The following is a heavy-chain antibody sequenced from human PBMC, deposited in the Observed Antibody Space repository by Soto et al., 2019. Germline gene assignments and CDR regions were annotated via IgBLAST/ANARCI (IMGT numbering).Heavy chain of an antibody. CDR1: GFTFDDYG. D-gene: IGHD3-10*01. J-gene: IGHJ5*02. V-gene: IGHV3-20*04. CDR3: ARGFGELFNPPEFDP. CDR2: INWNGGST. Sequence: EVQLVESGGGVVRPGGSLRLSCAASGFTFDDYGMSWVRQAPGKGLEWVSGINWNGGSTGYADSVKGRFTISRDNGKNSLYLQMNSLRAEDTALYYCARGFGELFNPPEFDPWGQGTLVTVSS.